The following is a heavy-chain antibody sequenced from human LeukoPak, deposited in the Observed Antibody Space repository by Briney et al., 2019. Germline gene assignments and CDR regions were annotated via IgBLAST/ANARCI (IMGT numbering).Heavy chain of an antibody. V-gene: IGHV3-48*01. CDR1: GFTLSDYY. CDR2: ISPTTTIT. J-gene: IGHJ4*02. D-gene: IGHD4-17*01. CDR3: ARVSRTTVCY. Sequence: GGSLRLSCAASGFTLSDYYMNWVRQAPGKGLEWVGYISPTTTITGYADSVKGRFTISRDNAKNSLYLQMNSLRGEDTAVYYCARVSRTTVCYWGQGTLVTVSS.